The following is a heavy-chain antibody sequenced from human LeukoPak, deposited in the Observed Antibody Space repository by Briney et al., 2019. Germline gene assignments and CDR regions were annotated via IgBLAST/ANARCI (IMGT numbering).Heavy chain of an antibody. CDR1: GYTLTELS. CDR2: FDPEDGET. J-gene: IGHJ4*02. V-gene: IGHV1-24*01. Sequence: GASAKVSCKVSGYTLTELSMHWVRQAPGEGLEWMGGFDPEDGETIYAQKFQGRVTMTEDTSTDTAYMELNSLRSEDTTVYYCATARGYSGYDLSGTFDYWGQGTLVTVSS. CDR3: ATARGYSGYDLSGTFDY. D-gene: IGHD5-12*01.